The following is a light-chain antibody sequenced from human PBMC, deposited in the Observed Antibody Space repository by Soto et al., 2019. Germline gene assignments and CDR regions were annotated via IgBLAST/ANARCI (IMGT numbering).Light chain of an antibody. CDR1: QDINSH. J-gene: IGKJ4*01. CDR2: DAS. CDR3: QQYHSHPVT. Sequence: DIQMTQSPSSVSASVGDRVTITCRASQDINSHLAWFQQKPGKAPKSLISDASSLQSGVPLNFSGSGSRTDISITISSLQHEDFVTYYCQQYHSHPVTFGGGTKVEIK. V-gene: IGKV1-16*02.